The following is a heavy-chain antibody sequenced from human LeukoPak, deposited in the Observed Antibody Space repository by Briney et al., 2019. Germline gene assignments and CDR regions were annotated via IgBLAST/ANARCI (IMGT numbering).Heavy chain of an antibody. CDR1: GGSISSSSYY. D-gene: IGHD5-12*01. CDR3: ARLHSGYAGY. CDR2: IYYSGST. V-gene: IGHV4-39*01. Sequence: SETLSITCTVSGGSISSSSYYWGWIRQPPGKGLEWIGSIYYSGSTYYNPSLKSRVTISVDTSKNQFSLKLSSVTAADTAVYYCARLHSGYAGYWGQGTLVTVSS. J-gene: IGHJ4*02.